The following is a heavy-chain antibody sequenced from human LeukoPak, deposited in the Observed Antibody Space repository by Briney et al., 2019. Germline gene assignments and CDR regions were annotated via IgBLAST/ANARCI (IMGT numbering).Heavy chain of an antibody. D-gene: IGHD2-15*01. CDR1: GYTFTSYD. CDR3: ARSAPYCSGGSCYRRWFEP. Sequence: ASVKVSCKASGYTFTSYDINWVRQATGQGLEWKGWMNPNSGNTGYAQKFQGRVTMTRNTSISTAHMELSSLRSEDTAVYYCARSAPYCSGGSCYRRWFEPWGQGTLVTVSS. J-gene: IGHJ5*02. CDR2: MNPNSGNT. V-gene: IGHV1-8*01.